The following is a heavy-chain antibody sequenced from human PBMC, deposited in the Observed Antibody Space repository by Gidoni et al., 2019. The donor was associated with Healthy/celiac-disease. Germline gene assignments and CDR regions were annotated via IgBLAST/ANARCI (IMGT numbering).Heavy chain of an antibody. V-gene: IGHV3-30*18. CDR3: AKDVVGAPDY. Sequence: QVQLVESGGGVVQPGRSLRLSCAAAGFTFSSYGMHWVRQAPGKGLEWVAVISYDGSNKYYADSVKGRFTISRDNSKNTLYLQMNSLRAEDTAVYYCAKDVVGAPDYWGQGTLVTVSS. D-gene: IGHD1-26*01. CDR1: GFTFSSYG. CDR2: ISYDGSNK. J-gene: IGHJ4*02.